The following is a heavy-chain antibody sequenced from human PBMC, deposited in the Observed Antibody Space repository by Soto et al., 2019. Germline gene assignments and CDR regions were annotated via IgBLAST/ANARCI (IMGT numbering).Heavy chain of an antibody. V-gene: IGHV1-69*12. J-gene: IGHJ6*02. CDR1: VGTFSSYA. D-gene: IGHD2-2*01. CDR3: ARHVPAAGYYYGMDV. Sequence: QVQLVQSGAEVKKPGSSVKVSCKASVGTFSSYAISWVRQSPGQGLEWMGGIIPIFGTANYAQKFQGRVTITADESTSTAYMELSSLRSEDTAVYYCARHVPAAGYYYGMDVWGQGPTVTVSS. CDR2: IIPIFGTA.